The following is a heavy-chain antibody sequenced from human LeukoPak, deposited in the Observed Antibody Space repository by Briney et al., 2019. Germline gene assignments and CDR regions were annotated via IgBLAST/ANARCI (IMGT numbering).Heavy chain of an antibody. Sequence: PGGSLRLSCAASGFTFSSYSMNWVRQAPGKWLEWVSSISSSSSYIYYADSVKGRFTISRDNAKNSLYLQMNSLRAEDTAVYYCARDWASSWDPAFDIWGQGTMVTVSS. CDR1: GFTFSSYS. D-gene: IGHD6-13*01. V-gene: IGHV3-21*01. J-gene: IGHJ3*02. CDR2: ISSSSSYI. CDR3: ARDWASSWDPAFDI.